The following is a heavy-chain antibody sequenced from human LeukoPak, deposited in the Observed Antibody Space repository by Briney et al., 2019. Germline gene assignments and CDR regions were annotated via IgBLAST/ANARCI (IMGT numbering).Heavy chain of an antibody. CDR3: AKFSGYELEGIKIDY. CDR2: ISGDGSTT. J-gene: IGHJ4*02. Sequence: GGSLRLSCAASGFTFSAYAMTWVRQAPGKGLEWVSGISGDGSTTYYAVSVKGSFTSSRDNSKKTLFLQMNSLRAEDTAVYYCAKFSGYELEGIKIDYWGQGTLDTVSS. D-gene: IGHD5-12*01. CDR1: GFTFSAYA. V-gene: IGHV3-23*01.